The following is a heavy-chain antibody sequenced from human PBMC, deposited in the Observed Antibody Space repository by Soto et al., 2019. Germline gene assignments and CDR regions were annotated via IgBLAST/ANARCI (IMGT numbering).Heavy chain of an antibody. D-gene: IGHD2-15*01. CDR1: GGSFSGYY. Sequence: QVQLQQWGAGLLKPSETLSLTCAVYGGSFSGYYWSWIRQPPGKGLEWIGEINHSGSTNYNPSLKSRVTISVDTSKNQFSLKLCSVTAADTAVYYCARAPTLDCSGGSCYSQYFDYWGQGTLVTVSS. CDR3: ARAPTLDCSGGSCYSQYFDY. V-gene: IGHV4-34*01. J-gene: IGHJ4*02. CDR2: INHSGST.